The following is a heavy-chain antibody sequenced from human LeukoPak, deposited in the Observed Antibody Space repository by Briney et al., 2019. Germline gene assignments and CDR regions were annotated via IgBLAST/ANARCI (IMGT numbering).Heavy chain of an antibody. V-gene: IGHV3-74*01. J-gene: IGHJ4*02. CDR2: VNSDGSHT. CDR1: GFVFCSYW. D-gene: IGHD4-17*01. CDR3: ARVAHDYVDSGPDY. Sequence: GGSLRLSCAASGFVFCSYWMHWVRRAPGKGLVWVSRVNSDGSHTTYADSVKGRFTISRDNAKKMVYLEMHSLRAGDTAICYCARVAHDYVDSGPDYWGQGTLVSVSS.